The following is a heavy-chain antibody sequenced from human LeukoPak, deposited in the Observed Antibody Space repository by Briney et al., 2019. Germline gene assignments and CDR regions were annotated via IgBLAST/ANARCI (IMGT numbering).Heavy chain of an antibody. J-gene: IGHJ4*01. CDR1: GFTVSSNY. CDR3: ARYPSDQYYFDY. V-gene: IGHV3-53*01. Sequence: GGSLRLSCAASGFTVSSNYMSWVRQAPGKGLECASVIYSGGSTYYADSVKGRFTISRDNSKNTLYLQMNSLRAEDTAVYYCARYPSDQYYFDYWGHRTLVTVSS. CDR2: IYSGGST.